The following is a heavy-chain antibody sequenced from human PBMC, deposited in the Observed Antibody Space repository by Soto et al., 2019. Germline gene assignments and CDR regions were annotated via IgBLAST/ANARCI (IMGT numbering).Heavy chain of an antibody. CDR1: GGPISSSIYF. D-gene: IGHD5-12*01. J-gene: IGHJ4*02. V-gene: IGHV4-39*01. CDR3: ARRRRDGYNPDY. Sequence: SETLSLTCTVSGGPISSSIYFWDWIRQPPGKGLEWIGSIYYSGSTYYNPSLKSRVTISVDTSKDQFSLKLTSVTAADTAVYYCARRRRDGYNPDYWGQGTQVTVSS. CDR2: IYYSGST.